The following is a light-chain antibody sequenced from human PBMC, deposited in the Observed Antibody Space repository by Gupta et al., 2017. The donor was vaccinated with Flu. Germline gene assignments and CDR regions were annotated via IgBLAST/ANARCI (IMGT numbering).Light chain of an antibody. CDR1: ELGDKF. CDR2: NHD. CDR3: QAWDISTMV. V-gene: IGLV3-1*01. Sequence: SYEVTQPPSVSVSPGQTATITCSGDELGDKFACWYQQKPGQSPVVVVYNHDYRPPGIPERFSGSKSGNTASLTISDTQAVDEADYYCQAWDISTMVFGGGTKLTVL. J-gene: IGLJ3*02.